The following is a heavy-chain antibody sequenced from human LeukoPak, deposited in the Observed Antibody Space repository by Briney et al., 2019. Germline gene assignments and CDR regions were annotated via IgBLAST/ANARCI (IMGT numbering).Heavy chain of an antibody. Sequence: PGGSLRLSCAASGFTFSSYSMNWVRQAPGKGLEWVSSISSSSYIYYADSVKGRFTISRDNAKNSLYLQMNSLRAEDTAVYYCAREENGDFPYYYYYMDVWGKGTTVTVS. CDR3: AREENGDFPYYYYYMDV. D-gene: IGHD4-17*01. J-gene: IGHJ6*03. CDR2: ISSSSYI. CDR1: GFTFSSYS. V-gene: IGHV3-21*01.